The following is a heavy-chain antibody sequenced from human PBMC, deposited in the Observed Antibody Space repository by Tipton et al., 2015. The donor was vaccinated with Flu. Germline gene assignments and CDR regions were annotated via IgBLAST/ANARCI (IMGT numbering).Heavy chain of an antibody. D-gene: IGHD3-3*01. CDR1: GFTLGLYW. CDR2: IKQDGSQK. CDR3: ARVPEWLGYGFDI. J-gene: IGHJ3*02. V-gene: IGHV3-7*03. Sequence: SLRLSCGASGFTLGLYWMTWVRRAPGKGLEWVANIKQDGSQKYYVDSVKGRFTISRDNAKSSLYLQMSSLRAEDTAVYYCARVPEWLGYGFDIWGPGTLVTVSS.